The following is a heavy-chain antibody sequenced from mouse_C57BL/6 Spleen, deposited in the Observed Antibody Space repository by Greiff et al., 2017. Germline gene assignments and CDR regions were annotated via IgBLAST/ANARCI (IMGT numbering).Heavy chain of an antibody. CDR1: GYTFTSYW. Sequence: VQLQQPGAELVRPGSSVKLSCKASGYTFTSYWMHWVKQRPIQGLEWIGNIDPSDSETPYNQKFKDKATLTVDKSSSTAYMQLSSLTSEDSAVYYCARYYSYAMDYWGQGTSVTVSS. CDR2: IDPSDSET. D-gene: IGHD1-1*01. J-gene: IGHJ4*01. V-gene: IGHV1-52*01. CDR3: ARYYSYAMDY.